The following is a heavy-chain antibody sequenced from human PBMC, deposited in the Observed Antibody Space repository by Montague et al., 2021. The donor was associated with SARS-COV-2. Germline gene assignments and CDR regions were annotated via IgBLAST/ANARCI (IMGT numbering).Heavy chain of an antibody. Sequence: QSGAEVKKPGESLRISCKGSGYSFTSYWISWVRQMPGKGLEWMGRIDPSDSYTNYSPSFQGHVTISADKSISTAYLQWSSLKASDTAMYYCARRKGGLGYSGRLNWFDPWGQGTLVTVSS. CDR3: ARRKGGLGYSGRLNWFDP. V-gene: IGHV5-10-1*01. CDR2: IDPSDSYT. CDR1: GYSFTSYW. D-gene: IGHD1-26*01. J-gene: IGHJ5*02.